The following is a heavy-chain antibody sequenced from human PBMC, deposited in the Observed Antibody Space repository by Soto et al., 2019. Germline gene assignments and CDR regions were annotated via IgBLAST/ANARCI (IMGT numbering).Heavy chain of an antibody. D-gene: IGHD3-10*01. CDR1: GFTFSSYA. Sequence: LRLSCAASGFTFSSYAMHWVRQAPGKGLEWVAVISYDGSNKYYADSVKGRFTISRDNSKNTLYLQMNSLRAEDTAVYYCARERGYYGSGSYYSHYYYYGMDVWGQGTTVTVSS. J-gene: IGHJ6*02. V-gene: IGHV3-30-3*01. CDR3: ARERGYYGSGSYYSHYYYYGMDV. CDR2: ISYDGSNK.